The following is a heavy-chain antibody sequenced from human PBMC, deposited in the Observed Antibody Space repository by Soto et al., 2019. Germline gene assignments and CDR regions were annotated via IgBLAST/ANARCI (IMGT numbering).Heavy chain of an antibody. CDR3: ARDLQYSRLFYGMDV. V-gene: IGHV4-59*12. J-gene: IGHJ6*02. CDR1: VDSFSRYY. Sequence: PSETLSLTCTVSVDSFSRYYCSWIRQPPGKGLEWIGYVYYIGSTYYNPSLKSRVTISLDTSKNQFSLKLTSVTAADTAVYYCARDLQYSRLFYGMDVWGQGTTVTVSS. D-gene: IGHD6-13*01. CDR2: VYYIGST.